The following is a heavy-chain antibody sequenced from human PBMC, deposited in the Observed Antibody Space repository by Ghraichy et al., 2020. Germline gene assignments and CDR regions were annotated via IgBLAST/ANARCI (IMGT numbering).Heavy chain of an antibody. CDR2: IKEDGSEK. D-gene: IGHD1-26*01. CDR3: ARDRIPIVGATSFFDY. V-gene: IGHV3-7*01. Sequence: GALRLSCAASGFTFSSYWMSWVRQAPGKGLEWVANIKEDGSEKYYVDSVKGRFTISRDNAKNSLYLQMNSLRAEDTAVYYCARDRIPIVGATSFFDYWGQGTLVTVSS. J-gene: IGHJ4*02. CDR1: GFTFSSYW.